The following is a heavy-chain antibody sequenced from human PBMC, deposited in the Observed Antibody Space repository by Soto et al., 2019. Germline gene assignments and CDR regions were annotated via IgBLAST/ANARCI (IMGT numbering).Heavy chain of an antibody. Sequence: SETLSLTCAVYGGSFCGYYWSWIRQPPGKGLEWIGEINHSGSTNYNPSLKSRVTISVDTSKNQFPLKLSSVTAADTAVYYCARGLDIVVVPAAYFDYWGQGTLVTVSS. CDR1: GGSFCGYY. J-gene: IGHJ4*02. D-gene: IGHD2-2*01. CDR3: ARGLDIVVVPAAYFDY. V-gene: IGHV4-34*01. CDR2: INHSGST.